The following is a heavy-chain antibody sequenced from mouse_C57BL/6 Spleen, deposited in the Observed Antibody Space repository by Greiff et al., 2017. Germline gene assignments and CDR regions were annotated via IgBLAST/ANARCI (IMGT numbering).Heavy chain of an antibody. V-gene: IGHV5-17*01. CDR3: ARDSPYAMDY. CDR2: ISSGSSTS. Sequence: EVQRVESGGGLVKPGGSLKLSCAASGFTFSDYGMHWVRPAPEKGLEWVAYISSGSSTSYYADTVKGRFTISRDNAKNTLFLQMTSLRSEDTAMYYCARDSPYAMDYWGQGTSVTVSS. J-gene: IGHJ4*01. D-gene: IGHD2-12*01. CDR1: GFTFSDYG.